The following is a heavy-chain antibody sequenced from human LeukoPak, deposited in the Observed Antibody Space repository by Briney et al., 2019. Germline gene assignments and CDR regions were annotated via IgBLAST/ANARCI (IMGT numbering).Heavy chain of an antibody. V-gene: IGHV1-69*04. CDR1: GGTFSSYA. J-gene: IGHJ3*02. CDR2: IIPILGIA. Sequence: SVTVSRKASGGTFSSYAISWVRQAPGQGLEWMGRIIPILGIANYAQKLQGRVTITAVTSTSTAYMELSSLRSEDTAVCYCAKVDTAMVNVFAFDIWGQGTMVTVSS. D-gene: IGHD5-18*01. CDR3: AKVDTAMVNVFAFDI.